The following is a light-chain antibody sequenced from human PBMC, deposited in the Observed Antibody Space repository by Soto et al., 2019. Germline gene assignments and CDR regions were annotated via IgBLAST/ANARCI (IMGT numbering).Light chain of an antibody. J-gene: IGKJ5*01. CDR2: ATS. CDR1: QTVSTN. Sequence: DTQMTQSPSSLSASVGDRISITCRASQTVSTNLNWYQQKPGKAPTLLISATSTFTSGVPSRFSGSGSGTDFTLTITRLEPEDFAAYYCQQTGTTPRTFGQGTRLEIK. CDR3: QQTGTTPRT. V-gene: IGKV1-39*01.